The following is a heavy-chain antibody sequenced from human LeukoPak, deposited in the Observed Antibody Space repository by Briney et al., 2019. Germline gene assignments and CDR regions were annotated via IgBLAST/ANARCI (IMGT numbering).Heavy chain of an antibody. Sequence: APVKVSCKTSGYTFTGYYVHWVRQAPGQGLEWMGRINPNSGDTNYAQKFQGRVTMTRDTSISTAYMELSRLRSDDTAVYYCARDYCGGDCFPDSWGQGTLVTVSS. CDR3: ARDYCGGDCFPDS. D-gene: IGHD2-21*02. CDR2: INPNSGDT. V-gene: IGHV1-2*06. J-gene: IGHJ4*02. CDR1: GYTFTGYY.